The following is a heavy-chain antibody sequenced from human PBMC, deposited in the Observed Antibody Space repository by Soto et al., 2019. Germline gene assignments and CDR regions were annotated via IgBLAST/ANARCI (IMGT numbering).Heavy chain of an antibody. CDR3: ARQWGYNFDY. V-gene: IGHV4-59*08. CDR2: ISYSGST. J-gene: IGHJ4*02. Sequence: QVQLQESGLGLVKPSETLSLTCTVSGGSISSYYWSWIRQPPGKGLEWIGYISYSGSTNYNPSLKSRVTISVDTSKNQFSLKLSSVTAADTAVYYCARQWGYNFDYWGQGTLVTVSS. D-gene: IGHD5-12*01. CDR1: GGSISSYY.